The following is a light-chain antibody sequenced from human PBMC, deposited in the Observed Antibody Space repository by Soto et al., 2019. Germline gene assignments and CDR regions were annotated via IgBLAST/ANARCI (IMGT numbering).Light chain of an antibody. CDR1: QSVSSY. V-gene: IGKV3-11*01. Sequence: EIVLTQSPATLSLSPGEVATLSFSASQSVSSYLAWYQQKPGQAPRLLIYDASNRATGIPARFSGSGSGTDFTLTISSLEPEDFAVYYCQQRSNWPPPITFGQGTRLEIK. CDR3: QQRSNWPPPIT. J-gene: IGKJ5*01. CDR2: DAS.